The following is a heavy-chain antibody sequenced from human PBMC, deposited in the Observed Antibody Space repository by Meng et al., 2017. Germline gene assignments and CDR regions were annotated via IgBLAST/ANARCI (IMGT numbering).Heavy chain of an antibody. Sequence: VRPVQLGAGCRRPGPAVKVSCKASGGTFRSYAIRWVRQAPGQGLEWMGGIIPIFGTANYAQKFQGRVTITADKSTSTAYMELSSLRSEDTAVYYCARDGGGFIAAHSNWFDPWGQGTLVTVSS. J-gene: IGHJ5*02. CDR2: IIPIFGTA. V-gene: IGHV1-69*06. CDR3: ARDGGGFIAAHSNWFDP. D-gene: IGHD6-6*01. CDR1: GGTFRSYA.